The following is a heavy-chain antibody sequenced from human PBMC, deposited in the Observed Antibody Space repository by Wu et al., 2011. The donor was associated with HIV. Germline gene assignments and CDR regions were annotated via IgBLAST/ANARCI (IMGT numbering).Heavy chain of an antibody. Sequence: QVQLVQSGAEVKKPGASVKVSCKASGYTFSSYGISWVRQAPGQGLEWMGWISGYSGDTNYAQKFQDRVTMTTDTSTSTAYMELRSLRSDDTAVYYCARGKDTVVVPSFDWFDPGAREPWSPSPQ. CDR3: ARGKDTVVVPSFDWFDP. CDR1: GYTFSSYG. V-gene: IGHV1-18*01. J-gene: IGHJ5*02. D-gene: IGHD2-2*01. CDR2: ISGYSGDT.